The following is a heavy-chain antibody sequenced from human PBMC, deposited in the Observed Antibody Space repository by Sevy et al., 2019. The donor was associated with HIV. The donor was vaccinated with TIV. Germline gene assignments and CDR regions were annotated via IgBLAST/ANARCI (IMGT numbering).Heavy chain of an antibody. CDR3: ARDRRGGYCSGGSCYSYGMDV. Sequence: GGSLRLSCAASGFTFSSYWMSWVRQAPGKGLEWVANIKQDGSEKYYVDSVKGRFTISRDNAKNSLYLQMNSLSAEDTAVYYCARDRRGGYCSGGSCYSYGMDVWGQGTTVTVSS. D-gene: IGHD2-15*01. CDR1: GFTFSSYW. V-gene: IGHV3-7*03. CDR2: IKQDGSEK. J-gene: IGHJ6*02.